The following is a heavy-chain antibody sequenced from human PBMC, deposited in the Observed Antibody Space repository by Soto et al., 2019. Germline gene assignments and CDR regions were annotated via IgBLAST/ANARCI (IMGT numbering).Heavy chain of an antibody. CDR3: AREDYSSSYPFDY. CDR1: GFTFSDYY. CDR2: ISSSGSTI. J-gene: IGHJ4*02. D-gene: IGHD6-6*01. Sequence: PGGSLRLSCAASGFTFSDYYMSWIRQAPGKGLEWVSYISSSGSTIYYADSVKGRFTISRDNAKNSLYLQMNSLRAEDTAVYYCAREDYSSSYPFDYWGQGTLVTVSS. V-gene: IGHV3-11*01.